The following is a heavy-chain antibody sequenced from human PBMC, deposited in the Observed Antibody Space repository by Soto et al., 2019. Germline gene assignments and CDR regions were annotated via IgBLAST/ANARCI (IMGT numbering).Heavy chain of an antibody. J-gene: IGHJ5*01. D-gene: IGHD5-18*01. CDR3: ASAYVDTSMVTHNHWFAS. Sequence: ASVKVSCKASGYTFTSYAMHWVRQAPGQRLEWMGWINAGNGNTKYSQKFQGRVTITRDTSASTAYMELSSLRSEDTAVYYCASAYVDTSMVTHNHWFASWGQGTLVTVSS. V-gene: IGHV1-3*01. CDR2: INAGNGNT. CDR1: GYTFTSYA.